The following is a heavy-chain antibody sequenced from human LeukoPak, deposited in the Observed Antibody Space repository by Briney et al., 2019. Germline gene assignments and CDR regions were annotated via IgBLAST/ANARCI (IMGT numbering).Heavy chain of an antibody. V-gene: IGHV3-30*02. Sequence: GGSLRLSCAASGFTFSSSGMHWVRQAPGKGLEWVAFIRHDGSDKYYADSVKGRFTISRDNSKNTLFLQMNSLRAEDTAVYYCAKDDILTGYNLDYWGQGTLVAVSS. J-gene: IGHJ4*02. D-gene: IGHD3-9*01. CDR2: IRHDGSDK. CDR1: GFTFSSSG. CDR3: AKDDILTGYNLDY.